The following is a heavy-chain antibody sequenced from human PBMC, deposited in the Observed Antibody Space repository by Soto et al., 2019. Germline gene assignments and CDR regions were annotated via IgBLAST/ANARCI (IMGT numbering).Heavy chain of an antibody. CDR1: GFTFSNAW. J-gene: IGHJ4*02. D-gene: IGHD3-16*01. V-gene: IGHV3-15*01. Sequence: GESLKISCAASGFTFSNAWMTWVRQAPGKGLEWVGRIKTKTDGGSTDYAAPVKGRFSISRDDSKNTLYLQMNSLKTEDTAVYYCTSTLGYWGQGTLVTVSS. CDR3: TSTLGY. CDR2: IKTKTDGGST.